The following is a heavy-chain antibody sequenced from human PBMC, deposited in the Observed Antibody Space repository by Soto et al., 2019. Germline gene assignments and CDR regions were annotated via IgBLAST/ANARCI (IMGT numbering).Heavy chain of an antibody. CDR2: IYSGGYT. CDR1: GFTVSNNY. V-gene: IGHV3-53*01. D-gene: IGHD3-10*01. J-gene: IGHJ4*02. Sequence: EVQLVESGGGLIQPGGSLRLSCAVSGFTVSNNYMSWVRQAPGKGLEGVSVIYSGGYTAYGDSVKGRFTISRDNSKNTLYLQRTSRGPADTPVFSWATHPGGGGYWGQGTLVTVSS. CDR3: ATHPGGGGY.